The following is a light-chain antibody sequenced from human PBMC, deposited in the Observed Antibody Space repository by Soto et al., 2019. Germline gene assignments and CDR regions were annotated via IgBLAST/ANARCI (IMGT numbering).Light chain of an antibody. J-gene: IGKJ4*01. CDR1: QDISNY. Sequence: DIQMTQSPSSLSASVGDRVTITCRASQDISNYLAWYQQKPGKVPKLLIYVASTLQSGVPSRFSGSGSGTEFPLTISSLQPEDGATYYCQKSNSAPLTFGGGTKVEIK. CDR3: QKSNSAPLT. CDR2: VAS. V-gene: IGKV1-27*01.